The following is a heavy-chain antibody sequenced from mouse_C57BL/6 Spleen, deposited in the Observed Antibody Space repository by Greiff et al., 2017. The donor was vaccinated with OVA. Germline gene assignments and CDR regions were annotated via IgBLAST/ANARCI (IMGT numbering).Heavy chain of an antibody. D-gene: IGHD2-4*01. Sequence: EVKVVESGGGLVQPGGSLSLSCAASGFTFTDYYMSWVRQPPGKALEWLGFIRNKANGYTTEYSASVKGRFTISRDNSQSSLYLQMNALRAEDSATYYCARYDYRAFDYWGQGTTLTVSS. CDR1: GFTFTDYY. J-gene: IGHJ2*01. CDR2: IRNKANGYTT. CDR3: ARYDYRAFDY. V-gene: IGHV7-3*01.